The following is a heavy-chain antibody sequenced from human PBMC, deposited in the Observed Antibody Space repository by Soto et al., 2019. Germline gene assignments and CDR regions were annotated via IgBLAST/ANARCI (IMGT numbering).Heavy chain of an antibody. CDR1: GFSLSTSGVG. Sequence: QITLKESGPTLVKPTQTLTLTCTFSGFSLSTSGVGVGWIRQPPGKALEWLALIHWDDVKRYRPSLKSSLTIAKDTSKNQVVLTLTITDPVATATYYWTRSRQIYYGGSATFDYWGQGTLVTVSS. CDR3: TRSRQIYYGGSATFDY. V-gene: IGHV2-5*02. J-gene: IGHJ4*02. D-gene: IGHD2-21*01. CDR2: IHWDDVK.